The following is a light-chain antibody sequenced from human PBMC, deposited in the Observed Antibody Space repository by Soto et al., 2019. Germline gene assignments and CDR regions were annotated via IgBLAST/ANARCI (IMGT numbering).Light chain of an antibody. CDR1: QSISSW. Sequence: IPMTQSPSTLSSSVGDRVTIPCRASQSISSWLAWYQQKPGKAPKLLIYKASSLESGVPSRFSGSGSGTEFTLTISSLQPEDFAAYYCQQHNSFPLTFCQGTRLEIK. CDR3: QQHNSFPLT. CDR2: KAS. J-gene: IGKJ5*01. V-gene: IGKV1-5*03.